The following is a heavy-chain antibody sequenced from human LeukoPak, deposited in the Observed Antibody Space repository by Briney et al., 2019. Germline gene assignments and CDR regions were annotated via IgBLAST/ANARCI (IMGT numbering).Heavy chain of an antibody. D-gene: IGHD3-9*01. J-gene: IGHJ6*02. Sequence: GGSLRLSCAASGFTFSSYSMNWVRQAPGKGLEWVSYISSSSSTIYYADSVKGRSTISRDNAKNSLYLQMNSLRDEDTAVYYCARDGALLRYFDWSPYYYYGMDVWGQGTTVTVSS. CDR3: ARDGALLRYFDWSPYYYYGMDV. V-gene: IGHV3-48*02. CDR1: GFTFSSYS. CDR2: ISSSSSTI.